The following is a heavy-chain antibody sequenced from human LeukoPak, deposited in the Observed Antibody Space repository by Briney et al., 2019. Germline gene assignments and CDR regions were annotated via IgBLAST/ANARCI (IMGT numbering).Heavy chain of an antibody. J-gene: IGHJ4*02. CDR1: GFTFDDYA. V-gene: IGHV3-9*01. D-gene: IGHD2-2*01. CDR3: AKDIVVVPAAEGYFDY. Sequence: GGSLRLSCAASGFTFDDYAMHWVRQAPGKGLKWVSGISWNSGSIGYADSVKGRFTISRDNAKNSLYLQMNSLRAEDTALYYCAKDIVVVPAAEGYFDYWGQGTLVTVSS. CDR2: ISWNSGSI.